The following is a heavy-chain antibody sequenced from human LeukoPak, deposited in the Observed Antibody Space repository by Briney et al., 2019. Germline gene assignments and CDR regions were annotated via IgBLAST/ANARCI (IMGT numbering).Heavy chain of an antibody. V-gene: IGHV3-53*01. CDR1: GFTFSSNY. CDR2: IYSGGST. CDR3: ARVLGVRKQPIYYYYYYMDV. Sequence: GGSLRLSCAASGFTFSSNYMSWVRQAPGKGLEGVSVIYSGGSTYYADSVKGRFTISRDNSKNTLYLQMNSLRAEDTAVYYCARVLGVRKQPIYYYYYYMDVWGKGTTVTISS. J-gene: IGHJ6*03. D-gene: IGHD1/OR15-1a*01.